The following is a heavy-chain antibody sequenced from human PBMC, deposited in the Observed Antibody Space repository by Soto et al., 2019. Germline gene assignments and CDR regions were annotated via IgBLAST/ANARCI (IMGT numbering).Heavy chain of an antibody. Sequence: PGGSLRLSCTLSGFTFSRDWMAWVRQAPGKGLEWVANMRPGESEKYYVDSVRGRFTISRDGAENSLHLQMDSLRAEDTALYYCARYGFANGLDLWGQGTTVTVSS. CDR2: MRPGESEK. CDR3: ARYGFANGLDL. J-gene: IGHJ6*02. V-gene: IGHV3-7*03. CDR1: GFTFSRDW. D-gene: IGHD3-10*01.